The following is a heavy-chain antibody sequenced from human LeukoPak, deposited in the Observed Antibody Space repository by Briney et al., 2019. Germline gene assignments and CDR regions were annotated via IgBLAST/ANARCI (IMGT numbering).Heavy chain of an antibody. D-gene: IGHD2-8*02. CDR2: ISSSGSTI. CDR3: ARNHPLAVYDFDS. Sequence: PGGSLRLSFAASGFTFSDYYMSWFRQAPGKGLEWVSYISSSGSTIYYADSVKGRFTISRDNAKNSLSLQMNSLRVEDTAIYYCARNHPLAVYDFDSWGQGTLVTVSP. CDR1: GFTFSDYY. V-gene: IGHV3-11*04. J-gene: IGHJ4*02.